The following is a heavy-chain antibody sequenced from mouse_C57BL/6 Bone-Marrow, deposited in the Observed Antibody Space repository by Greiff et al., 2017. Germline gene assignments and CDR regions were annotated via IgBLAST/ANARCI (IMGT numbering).Heavy chain of an antibody. Sequence: EVLLVESGGGLVKPGGSLKLSCAASGFTFSDYGMHWVRQAPEKGLEWVAYISRGSSTIYYAVTVKGRFTISRDNAQNTLFLQMTSLRSEETAMCYCGRGDDNYEGAWFAYRGDEALVTVSA. D-gene: IGHD2-12*01. CDR2: ISRGSSTI. CDR1: GFTFSDYG. V-gene: IGHV5-17*01. J-gene: IGHJ3*01. CDR3: GRGDDNYEGAWFAY.